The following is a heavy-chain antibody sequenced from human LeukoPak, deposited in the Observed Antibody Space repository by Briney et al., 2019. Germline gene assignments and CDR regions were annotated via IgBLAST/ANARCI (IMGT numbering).Heavy chain of an antibody. Sequence: SETLSLTCTVSGGSISSRSYYWGWIRQPPGKGLEWIGSIYYSGSTYYNPSLKSRVTISVDTSKNQFSLKLSSVTAVDTAVYYCARYHEGVGNWFDPWGQGTLVTVSS. J-gene: IGHJ5*02. V-gene: IGHV4-39*01. CDR3: ARYHEGVGNWFDP. CDR1: GGSISSRSYY. CDR2: IYYSGST. D-gene: IGHD3-10*01.